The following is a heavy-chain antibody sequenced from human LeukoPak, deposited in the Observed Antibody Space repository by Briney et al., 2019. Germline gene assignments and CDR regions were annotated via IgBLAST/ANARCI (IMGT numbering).Heavy chain of an antibody. Sequence: SSETLSLTCTVSGGSISSYYWSWIRQPPGKGLEWIGYIHYSGSTNYNPSLKSRVTISVDTSKNQFSLKLSSVTAADTAVYYCAKSRSGTAWYFDLWGRGTLVTVSS. CDR3: AKSRSGTAWYFDL. J-gene: IGHJ2*01. D-gene: IGHD3-10*01. CDR1: GGSISSYY. CDR2: IHYSGST. V-gene: IGHV4-59*01.